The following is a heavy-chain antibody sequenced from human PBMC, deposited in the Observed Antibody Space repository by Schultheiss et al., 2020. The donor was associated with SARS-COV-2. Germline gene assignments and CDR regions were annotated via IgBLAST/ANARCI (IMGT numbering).Heavy chain of an antibody. CDR1: GGSISSYY. Sequence: SETLSLTCTVSGGSISSYYWSWIRQHPGKGLEWIGYIYYSGSTYYNPSLKSRVTISVDTSKNQFSLKLSSVTAADTAVYYCARVSYYDSSGYYSDYWGQGTLVTVSS. D-gene: IGHD3-22*01. J-gene: IGHJ4*02. V-gene: IGHV4-59*06. CDR2: IYYSGST. CDR3: ARVSYYDSSGYYSDY.